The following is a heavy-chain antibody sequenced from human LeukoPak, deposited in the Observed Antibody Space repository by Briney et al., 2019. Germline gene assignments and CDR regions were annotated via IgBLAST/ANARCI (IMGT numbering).Heavy chain of an antibody. CDR1: AYGFTSYW. CDR3: ARSNSGDHSDY. CDR2: IYPGDSDT. J-gene: IGHJ4*02. V-gene: IGHV5-51*01. Sequence: GESLKISCKGSAYGFTSYWIGWARQMPGKGLEWMGIIYPGDSDTRYSPSFQGQVTISADKSISTAYLQWSSLKASDTALYYCARSNSGDHSDYWGQGTLVTVSS. D-gene: IGHD2-15*01.